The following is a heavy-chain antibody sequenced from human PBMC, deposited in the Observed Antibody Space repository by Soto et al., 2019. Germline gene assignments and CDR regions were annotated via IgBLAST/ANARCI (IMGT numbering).Heavy chain of an antibody. CDR1: GFTFSSYS. CDR3: AREKEEPSVAPGSIQLWSYNFDY. D-gene: IGHD5-18*01. J-gene: IGHJ4*02. V-gene: IGHV3-48*01. CDR2: ISSSSSTI. Sequence: PGGSLRLCCAASGFTFSSYSMNWVRQAPGKGLEWVSYISSSSSTIYYADSVKGRFTISRDNSKNTLYLQMNSLRAEDTAVYYCAREKEEPSVAPGSIQLWSYNFDYWGQGILVTVSS.